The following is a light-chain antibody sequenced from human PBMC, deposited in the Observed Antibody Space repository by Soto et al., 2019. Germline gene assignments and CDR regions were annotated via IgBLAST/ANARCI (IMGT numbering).Light chain of an antibody. V-gene: IGKV3D-20*02. Sequence: EIVLTQSPGTLSLSPGERATLSCRASQSVSSSYLAWYQQKPGQAPRLLIYGASSRATGIPDRFSGSGSGTEFTLTISSLQSEDFAVYYCQQRSNWPITFGQGTRLEIK. CDR3: QQRSNWPIT. CDR2: GAS. CDR1: QSVSSSY. J-gene: IGKJ5*01.